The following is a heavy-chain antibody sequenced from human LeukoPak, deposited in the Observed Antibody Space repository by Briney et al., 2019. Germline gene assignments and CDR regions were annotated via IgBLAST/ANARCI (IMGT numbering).Heavy chain of an antibody. Sequence: GASVKVSCKASGDTFSMYTFSWVRQAPGQGLEWMGWINPNSGGTNYAQKFQGRVTMTRDTSISTAYMELSRLRSDDTAVYYCARDHDTPSSYWGQGTLVTVSS. V-gene: IGHV1-2*02. CDR2: INPNSGGT. CDR1: GDTFSMYT. J-gene: IGHJ4*02. D-gene: IGHD3-22*01. CDR3: ARDHDTPSSY.